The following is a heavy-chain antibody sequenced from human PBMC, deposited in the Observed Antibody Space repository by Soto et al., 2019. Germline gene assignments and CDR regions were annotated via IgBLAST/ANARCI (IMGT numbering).Heavy chain of an antibody. CDR1: GGTFSSYA. J-gene: IGHJ6*02. CDR3: ARGGYSSTWSNLLDRSGLDV. D-gene: IGHD6-13*01. Sequence: QVQLVQSGAEAKKPGSSVKVSCKPSGGTFSSYAISWVRQAPGQGLEWMGGIVPLFRTTNYAQKFQGRVTITADTSTYTVDMELSGLRSGDTAVYYCARGGYSSTWSNLLDRSGLDVWGQGTTVTVSS. V-gene: IGHV1-69*06. CDR2: IVPLFRTT.